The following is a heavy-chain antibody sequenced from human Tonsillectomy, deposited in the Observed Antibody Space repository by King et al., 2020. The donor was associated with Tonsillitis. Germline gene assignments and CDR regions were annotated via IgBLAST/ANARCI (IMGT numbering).Heavy chain of an antibody. Sequence: QLVQSGGGVVQPGRSLRLSCAASGFTFSSYCMHWVRQAPGKGLEWVAVISYDGSNKYYADSVKGRFTISRDNSKNTLYLQMNSLRAEDTAVYYCAKDEAGTFDYWGQGTLVTVSS. J-gene: IGHJ4*02. D-gene: IGHD6-13*01. CDR3: AKDEAGTFDY. CDR2: ISYDGSNK. CDR1: GFTFSSYC. V-gene: IGHV3-30*18.